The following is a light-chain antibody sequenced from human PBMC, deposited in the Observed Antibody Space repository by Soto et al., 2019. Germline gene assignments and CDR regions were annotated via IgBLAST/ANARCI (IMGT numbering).Light chain of an antibody. CDR1: QSISSSY. V-gene: IGKV3D-20*02. CDR2: DAS. J-gene: IGKJ1*01. CDR3: QQRSNWPPWT. Sequence: EIVLTQSPGTLSLSPGERSTLSCSSSQSISSSYLAWYQQKFGQAPRLLIYDASSRATGIPARFSGSGSGTDFTLTISSLEPEDFAVYYCQQRSNWPPWTFGQGTKVDIK.